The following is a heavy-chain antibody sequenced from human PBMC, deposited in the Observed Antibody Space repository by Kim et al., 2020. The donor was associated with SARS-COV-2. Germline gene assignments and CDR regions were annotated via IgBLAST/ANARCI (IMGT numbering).Heavy chain of an antibody. V-gene: IGHV3-30*18. CDR3: AKDGGGSYFYFDY. CDR2: ISYDGSNK. Sequence: GGSLRLSCAASGFTFSSYGMHWVRQAPGKGLEWVAVISYDGSNKYYADSVKGRFTISRDNSKNTLYLQMNSLRAEDTAVYYCAKDGGGSYFYFDYWGQGTLVTVSS. J-gene: IGHJ4*02. D-gene: IGHD1-26*01. CDR1: GFTFSSYG.